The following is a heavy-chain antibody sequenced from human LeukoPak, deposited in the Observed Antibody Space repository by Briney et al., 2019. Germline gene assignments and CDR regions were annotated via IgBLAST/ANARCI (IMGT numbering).Heavy chain of an antibody. D-gene: IGHD2-2*01. Sequence: GRSLRLSCAASGFTFSSYSMNWVRQAPGKGLEWVSSISSSSSYIYYADSVKGRFTISRDNAKNSLYLQMNSLRAEDTAVYYCARGMDCSSTSCYGDYWGQGTLVTVSS. CDR1: GFTFSSYS. CDR3: ARGMDCSSTSCYGDY. CDR2: ISSSSSYI. V-gene: IGHV3-21*01. J-gene: IGHJ4*02.